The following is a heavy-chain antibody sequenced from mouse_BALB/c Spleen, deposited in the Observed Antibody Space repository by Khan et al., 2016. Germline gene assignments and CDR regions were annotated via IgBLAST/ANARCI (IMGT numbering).Heavy chain of an antibody. Sequence: VQLQQSGPELEKPGASVKISCKASGYSFTGYNMNWVKQSNGKNLEWIGNIDPYYGGTSYNQKFKGKATLTVDKSSSTAYMQLKSLTSEDSAVYYCARRADYYGSSYGHYAMDYWGQGTSVTVSS. CDR1: GYSFTGYN. V-gene: IGHV1-39*01. CDR2: IDPYYGGT. J-gene: IGHJ4*01. D-gene: IGHD1-1*01. CDR3: ARRADYYGSSYGHYAMDY.